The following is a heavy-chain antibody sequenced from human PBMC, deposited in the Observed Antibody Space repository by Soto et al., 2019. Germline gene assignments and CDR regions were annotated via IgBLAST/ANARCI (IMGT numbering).Heavy chain of an antibody. D-gene: IGHD4-4*01. CDR2: IYWSDEK. Sequence: QITLKESGPALVKPTQTLTLTCTISGFSLNTSGVGVGWIRQPPGKALEWLALIYWSDEKRYSPSLKTRLTITKDTSKNQLVLTMTNMDPVDTATYYCARRPPYTNYLDYWGQGTLVTVSS. J-gene: IGHJ4*02. CDR1: GFSLNTSGVG. V-gene: IGHV2-5*01. CDR3: ARRPPYTNYLDY.